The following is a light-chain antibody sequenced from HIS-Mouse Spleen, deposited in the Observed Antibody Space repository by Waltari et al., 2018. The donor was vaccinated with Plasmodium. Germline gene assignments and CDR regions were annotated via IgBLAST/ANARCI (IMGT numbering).Light chain of an antibody. CDR2: GAS. CDR3: QQYNNWSFT. Sequence: EIVMTQSPATLSVSPGERAPLSCRASQSVSSNLAWYQQKSGQAPRLLIYGASTRATGIPARFSGSGSGTEFTLTISSLQSEDFAVYYCQQYNNWSFTFGPGTKVDIK. J-gene: IGKJ3*01. V-gene: IGKV3-15*01. CDR1: QSVSSN.